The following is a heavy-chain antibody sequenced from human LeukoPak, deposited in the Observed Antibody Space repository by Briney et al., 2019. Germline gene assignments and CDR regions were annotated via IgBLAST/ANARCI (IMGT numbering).Heavy chain of an antibody. CDR1: GFTFENYA. J-gene: IGHJ4*02. CDR3: AKGASADFWSGELGY. CDR2: ITWNSDSV. V-gene: IGHV3-9*01. Sequence: PGGSLRLSCAASGFTFENYAMFWVRQAPGKGLEWVSGITWNSDSVGYADSVKGRFTISRDNAKNSLYLQMNSLRVEDTAVYYCAKGASADFWSGELGYWGQGTVITVSS. D-gene: IGHD3-3*01.